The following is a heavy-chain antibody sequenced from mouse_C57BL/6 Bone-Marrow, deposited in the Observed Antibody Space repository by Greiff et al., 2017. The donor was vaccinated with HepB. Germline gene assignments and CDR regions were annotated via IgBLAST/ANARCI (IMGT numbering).Heavy chain of an antibody. CDR2: INSDGGST. V-gene: IGHV5-2*01. D-gene: IGHD2-4*01. CDR1: EYEFPSHD. J-gene: IGHJ4*01. Sequence: VQLQQSGGGLVQPGESLKLSCESNEYEFPSHDMSWVRKTPEKRLELVAAINSDGGSTYYPDTMERRFIISRDNTKKTLYLQMSSLRSEDTALYYCASLYYDYDDGYWGQGTSVTVSS. CDR3: ASLYYDYDDGY.